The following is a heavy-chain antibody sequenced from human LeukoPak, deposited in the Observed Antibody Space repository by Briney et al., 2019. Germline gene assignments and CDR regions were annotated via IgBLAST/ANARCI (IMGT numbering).Heavy chain of an antibody. J-gene: IGHJ6*02. CDR1: GFTFSSYA. CDR2: ISYDGSNK. Sequence: GGSLRLSCAASGFTFSSYAMRWVRQAPGKGLEWVAVISYDGSNKYYADSVKGRLTISRDNSKNTLYLQMNSLRAEDTAVYYCARGTSSSWRYFDVWGQGTTVTVSS. D-gene: IGHD6-13*01. V-gene: IGHV3-30*01. CDR3: ARGTSSSWRYFDV.